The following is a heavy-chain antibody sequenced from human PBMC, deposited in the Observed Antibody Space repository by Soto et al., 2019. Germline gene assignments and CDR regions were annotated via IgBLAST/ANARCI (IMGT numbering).Heavy chain of an antibody. J-gene: IGHJ3*02. CDR3: ARDAFITMIVVSAAFDI. D-gene: IGHD3-22*01. CDR1: GFTFISYS. V-gene: IGHV3-21*01. Sequence: GGSLRLSCAASGFTFISYSMNWVRQAPGKGLEWVSSISSSSSYIYYADSVKGRFTISRDNAKNSLYLQMNSLRAEDTAVYYCARDAFITMIVVSAAFDIWGQGTMVTVSS. CDR2: ISSSSSYI.